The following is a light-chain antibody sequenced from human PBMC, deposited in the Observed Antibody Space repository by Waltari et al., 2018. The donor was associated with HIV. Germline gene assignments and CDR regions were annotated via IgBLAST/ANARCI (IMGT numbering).Light chain of an antibody. CDR1: SSDGGGYNF. CDR2: DVS. V-gene: IGLV2-11*01. CDR3: CSYTGSYTWV. J-gene: IGLJ3*02. Sequence: QSALTQPRSVSGSPGQPVTLSCTGTSSDGGGYNFVSWYHQHPGKAPKLVIYDVSKWPSGVPDRFSGSKSGNTASLTISGLQAEDEADYYCCSYTGSYTWVFGGGTELTVL.